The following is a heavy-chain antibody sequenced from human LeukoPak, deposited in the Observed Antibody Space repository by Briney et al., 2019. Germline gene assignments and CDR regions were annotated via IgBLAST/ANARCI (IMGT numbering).Heavy chain of an antibody. CDR3: AKGIYSSGWSYFDY. Sequence: PGGSLRLSCAASEFVFSDYYMSWVRQAPGKGLEWVSTLSGSGITTYYADSVKGRFTISRDNSKNTLYLQMNSLRAEDTAVYYCAKGIYSSGWSYFDYWGHGTLVTVSS. J-gene: IGHJ4*01. CDR1: EFVFSDYY. D-gene: IGHD6-19*01. V-gene: IGHV3-23*01. CDR2: LSGSGITT.